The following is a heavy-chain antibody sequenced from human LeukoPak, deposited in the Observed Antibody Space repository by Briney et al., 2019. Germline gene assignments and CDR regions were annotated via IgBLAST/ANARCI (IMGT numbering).Heavy chain of an antibody. CDR1: GGSISSGSYY. CDR2: IYTSGST. V-gene: IGHV4-61*02. D-gene: IGHD2-15*01. Sequence: SQTLSLTCTVSGGSISSGSYYWSWIRQPAGKGLEWIGRIYTSGSTNYNPSLKSRVTISVDTSKNQFSLKLSSVTAADTAVYYCARKGVYCSGGSCYNAFDIWGQGTMVTVSS. J-gene: IGHJ3*02. CDR3: ARKGVYCSGGSCYNAFDI.